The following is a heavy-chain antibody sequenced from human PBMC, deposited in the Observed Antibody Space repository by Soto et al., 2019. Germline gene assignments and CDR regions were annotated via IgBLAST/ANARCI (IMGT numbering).Heavy chain of an antibody. Sequence: SETLSLTCTVSGGSISSSSYYWGWISQPPGKGLEWIGSIYYSGSTYYNPSLKSRVTISVDTSKNQFSLKLSSVTAADTAVYYCSRSLGGDYVSYYYYYMDVWGKGTTVTV. CDR1: GGSISSSSYY. CDR2: IYYSGST. J-gene: IGHJ6*03. CDR3: SRSLGGDYVSYYYYYMDV. D-gene: IGHD4-17*01. V-gene: IGHV4-39*01.